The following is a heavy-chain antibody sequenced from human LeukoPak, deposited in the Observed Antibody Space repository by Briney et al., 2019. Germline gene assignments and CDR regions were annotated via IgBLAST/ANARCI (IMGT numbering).Heavy chain of an antibody. CDR1: GGSFSGYY. CDR3: ARHGTWVFDP. J-gene: IGHJ5*02. D-gene: IGHD6-13*01. Sequence: PSETLSLTCAVYGGSFSGYYWSWIRQPPGKGLEWIGEINHSGSTNYNPSLKSRVTISVDTSKNQFSLKLSSVTAADTAVYYCARHGTWVFDPWGQGTLVTVSS. V-gene: IGHV4-34*01. CDR2: INHSGST.